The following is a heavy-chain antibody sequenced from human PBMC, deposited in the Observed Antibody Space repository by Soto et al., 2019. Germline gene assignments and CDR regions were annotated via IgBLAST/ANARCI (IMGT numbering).Heavy chain of an antibody. CDR1: GFIFSSYG. V-gene: IGHV3-30*18. CDR3: AKGSTAMTYFDS. J-gene: IGHJ4*02. CDR2: ISYDGSNK. D-gene: IGHD5-18*01. Sequence: QVQLVESGGGVVQPGRSLRLSCAASGFIFSSYGMHWVRQAPGKGLEWVAVISYDGSNKYYADTVKGRFTISRDNSKNTLYLQMNSLRAEDTAVYYCAKGSTAMTYFDSWGQGTLVTVSS.